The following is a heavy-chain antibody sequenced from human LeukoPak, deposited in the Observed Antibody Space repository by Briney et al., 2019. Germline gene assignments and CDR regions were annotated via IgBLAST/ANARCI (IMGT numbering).Heavy chain of an antibody. CDR3: ARAGIYYDSSGYYRPFDY. CDR1: GGSFSGYY. J-gene: IGHJ4*02. CDR2: INHSGST. Sequence: SETLSLTCAVYGGSFSGYYWSWIRQPPGKGLEWIGEINHSGSTNYNPSLKSRVTISVDTSKNQFSLKLSSVTAADTAVYYCARAGIYYDSSGYYRPFDYWGQGTLVTVS. D-gene: IGHD3-22*01. V-gene: IGHV4-34*01.